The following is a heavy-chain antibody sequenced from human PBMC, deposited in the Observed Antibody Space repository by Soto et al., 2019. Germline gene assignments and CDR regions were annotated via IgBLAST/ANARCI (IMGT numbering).Heavy chain of an antibody. CDR2: ISAIDFST. V-gene: IGHV3-23*01. Sequence: EVQLLESGGGLVQPGGSLRLSCAASGFTFSSYAMSWVRQAPGKGLEWVSAISAIDFSTYYADSVNGRFTISRDNSKNTLYLQMNSLRAEDTAVYYCARRDGLDYWGQGTLVTVSS. J-gene: IGHJ4*02. CDR1: GFTFSSYA. CDR3: ARRDGLDY.